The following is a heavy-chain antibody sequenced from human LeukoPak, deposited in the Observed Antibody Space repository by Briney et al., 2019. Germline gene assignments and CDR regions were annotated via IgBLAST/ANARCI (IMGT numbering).Heavy chain of an antibody. J-gene: IGHJ4*02. Sequence: GGSLRLSCAASGFTFSSYWMSWVRQAPGKGLEWVANIKQDGSEKYYVDSVKGRFTISRDNAKNTLYLQMNSLRAEDTAVYYCAKPQPIIVVVPYDYWGQGTLVTVSS. CDR2: IKQDGSEK. CDR3: AKPQPIIVVVPYDY. D-gene: IGHD3-22*01. V-gene: IGHV3-7*03. CDR1: GFTFSSYW.